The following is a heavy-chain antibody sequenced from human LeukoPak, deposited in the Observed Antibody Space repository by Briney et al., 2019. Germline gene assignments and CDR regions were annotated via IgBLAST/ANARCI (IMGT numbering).Heavy chain of an antibody. J-gene: IGHJ4*02. CDR2: ITENGDNT. CDR1: GFTFSSYA. D-gene: IGHD1-26*01. CDR3: AKRDSSGSYEGDY. V-gene: IGHV3-23*01. Sequence: GGSLRLSCAASGFTFSSYAMSWVRQAPGEGLEWVSGITENGDNTYYADSVKGRFTISRDNSKNTLYLQMNSLRAEDTAVYYCAKRDSSGSYEGDYWGQGTLVTVSS.